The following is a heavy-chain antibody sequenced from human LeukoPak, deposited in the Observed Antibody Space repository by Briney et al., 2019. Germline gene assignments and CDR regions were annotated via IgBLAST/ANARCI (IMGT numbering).Heavy chain of an antibody. CDR3: ARGGAYDSSGYYMFDY. CDR1: GYTFTSYY. D-gene: IGHD3-22*01. Sequence: ASVKVSCKASGYTFTSYYMHWVRQAPGQGLEWMGIINPSGGSTSYAQKFQGRVTMTRDTSTSTVYMELSSLRSEDTAVYYCARGGAYDSSGYYMFDYWGQGTLVTVSS. V-gene: IGHV1-46*01. J-gene: IGHJ4*02. CDR2: INPSGGST.